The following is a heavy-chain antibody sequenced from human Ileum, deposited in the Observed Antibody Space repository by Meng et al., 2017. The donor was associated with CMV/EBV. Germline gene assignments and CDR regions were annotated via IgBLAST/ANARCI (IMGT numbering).Heavy chain of an antibody. J-gene: IGHJ4*02. CDR3: VKMLEVGATTNFDY. CDR2: IRKDGSDK. D-gene: IGHD1-26*01. V-gene: IGHV3-30*02. CDR1: GFCFSKLG. Sequence: GGSLRLSCAASGFCFSKLGMHWVRQAPGKGLDWLAFIRKDGSDKYYADSVKGRFTISRDNSKNTLYLQMNSLTAEDTAVYYCVKMLEVGATTNFDYWGQGTVVTVSS.